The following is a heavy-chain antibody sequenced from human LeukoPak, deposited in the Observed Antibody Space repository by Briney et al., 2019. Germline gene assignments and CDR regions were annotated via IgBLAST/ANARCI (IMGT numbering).Heavy chain of an antibody. D-gene: IGHD5-24*01. CDR1: GFNFSTYA. CDR2: ISSSSSYI. V-gene: IGHV3-21*01. Sequence: PGGSLRLSGAASGFNFSTYAMHWVRQAPGKGLEWVSSISSSSSYIYYADSVKGRFTISRDNAKNSLYLQMNSLRAEDTAVYYCARQDGYTQGFWFDPWGQGTLVTVSS. J-gene: IGHJ5*02. CDR3: ARQDGYTQGFWFDP.